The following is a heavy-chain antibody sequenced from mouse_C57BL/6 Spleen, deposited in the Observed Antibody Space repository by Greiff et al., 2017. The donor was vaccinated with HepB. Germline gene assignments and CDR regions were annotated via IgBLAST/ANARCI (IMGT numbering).Heavy chain of an antibody. CDR3: ERSTTVVAERDY. CDR1: GYTFTSYW. J-gene: IGHJ2*01. CDR2: IYPGSGST. Sequence: QVHVKQPGAELVKPGASVKMSCKASGYTFTSYWITWVKQRPGQGLEWIGDIYPGSGSTNYNEKFKSKATLTVDTSSSTAYMQLSSLTSEDSAVYYCERSTTVVAERDYWAQGTTLTVSS. V-gene: IGHV1-55*01. D-gene: IGHD1-1*01.